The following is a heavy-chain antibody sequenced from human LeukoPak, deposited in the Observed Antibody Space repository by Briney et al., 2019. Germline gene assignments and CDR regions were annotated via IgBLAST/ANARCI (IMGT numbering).Heavy chain of an antibody. V-gene: IGHV3-23*01. D-gene: IGHD5-12*01. CDR3: AKQIGYMRVYFDC. Sequence: GGSLRLSCEASGFTSSTFANFAMSWVRQAPGEGLQWVSGISGSGGSTYYADSVKGRFTISRDNSKNTLYLQVNSLRAEDTAVYYCAKQIGYMRVYFDCWGQGTPVTVSS. J-gene: IGHJ4*02. CDR2: ISGSGGST. CDR1: GFTSSTFA.